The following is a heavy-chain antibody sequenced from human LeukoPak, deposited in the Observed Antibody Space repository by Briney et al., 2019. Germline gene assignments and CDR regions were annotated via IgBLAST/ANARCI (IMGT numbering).Heavy chain of an antibody. D-gene: IGHD6-19*01. CDR3: ARDQGSFFSGWYFY. J-gene: IGHJ4*02. CDR2: ILYDGSNE. V-gene: IGHV3-30-3*01. Sequence: PGGSLRLSCAASGFTVSSNYMSWVRQAPGKGLEWVAVILYDGSNEYYTDSVKGRFTISRDNSKNTLYLQMNSLRPEDTAVYYCARDQGSFFSGWYFYWGQGTLVTVSS. CDR1: GFTVSSNY.